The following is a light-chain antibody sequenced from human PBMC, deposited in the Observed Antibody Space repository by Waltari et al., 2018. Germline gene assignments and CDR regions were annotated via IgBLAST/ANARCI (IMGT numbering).Light chain of an antibody. Sequence: QSVLTQPPSASGTPAQRVTISRSGSSSNIGSNHVYWYQQLPGTAPKLLIYRNKQRPSGVPDRFSGSKSGTSASLAISGLRSEDEADYYCAAWDDSLSDNYVFGTGTKVTVL. V-gene: IGLV1-47*01. J-gene: IGLJ1*01. CDR3: AAWDDSLSDNYV. CDR2: RNK. CDR1: SSNIGSNH.